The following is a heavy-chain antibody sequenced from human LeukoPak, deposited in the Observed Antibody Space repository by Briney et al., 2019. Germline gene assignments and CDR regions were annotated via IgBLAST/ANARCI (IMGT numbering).Heavy chain of an antibody. CDR1: GYTFTSYY. CDR2: INPSSGST. Sequence: EASVTVSFKASGYTFTSYYMHWVRQAPGQGLEWMGVINPSSGSTSYAQKFQGRVTMTRDTSTSTVYMELSSLRSEDTAVYYCAIGWGPHGSGSYSPNYWGQGTLVTVSS. J-gene: IGHJ4*02. CDR3: AIGWGPHGSGSYSPNY. V-gene: IGHV1-46*01. D-gene: IGHD3-10*01.